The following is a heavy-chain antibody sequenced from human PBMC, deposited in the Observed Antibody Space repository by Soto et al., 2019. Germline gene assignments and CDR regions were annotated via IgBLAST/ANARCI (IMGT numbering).Heavy chain of an antibody. J-gene: IGHJ5*02. D-gene: IGHD6-13*01. V-gene: IGHV3-9*01. CDR3: AKDISGIAAAGGWFDP. CDR1: GFTFDDYA. CDR2: ISWNSGSI. Sequence: EVQLVESGGGLVQPGRSLRLSCAASGFTFDDYAMHWVRQAPGKGLEWVSGISWNSGSIGYADCVKGRFTISRDNAKNSLYLQMNSLRAEDTALYYCAKDISGIAAAGGWFDPWGQGTLVTVSS.